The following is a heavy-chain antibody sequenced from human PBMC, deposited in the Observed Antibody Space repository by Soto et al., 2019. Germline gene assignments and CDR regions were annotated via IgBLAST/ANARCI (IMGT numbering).Heavy chain of an antibody. J-gene: IGHJ6*02. CDR3: VRVGWGYGSGNGMDG. D-gene: IGHD5-18*01. CDR1: GFGFSGYS. V-gene: IGHV3-30-3*01. Sequence: QVQLVESGGGVVQPGGSLRLSCLASGFGFSGYSMHWVRQAPGQGLDWVAVIKHDGSEIYYADSVKVRFTISKDDSKNTLHLQVTAVSVADTALYYCVRVGWGYGSGNGMDGWGQGTTVTV. CDR2: IKHDGSEI.